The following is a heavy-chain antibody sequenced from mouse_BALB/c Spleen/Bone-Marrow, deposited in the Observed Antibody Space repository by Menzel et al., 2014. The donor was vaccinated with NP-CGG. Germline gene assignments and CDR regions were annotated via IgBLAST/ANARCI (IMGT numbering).Heavy chain of an antibody. J-gene: IGHJ1*01. CDR3: ARSISHYYGSNWYFDV. CDR1: GFTFSSFG. Sequence: EVKLMESGGGLVQPGGSRKLSCAASGFTFSSFGMHWVRQAPEKGLEWVAYISSGSSTIYYADTVKGRFTISRDNPKNTLFLQMTGLRSEDTAMYYCARSISHYYGSNWYFDVWGAGTTVTVSS. V-gene: IGHV5-17*02. CDR2: ISSGSSTI. D-gene: IGHD1-1*01.